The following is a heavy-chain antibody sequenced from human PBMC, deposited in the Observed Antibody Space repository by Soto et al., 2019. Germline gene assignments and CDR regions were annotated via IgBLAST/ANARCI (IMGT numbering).Heavy chain of an antibody. CDR2: INLGNGGT. CDR1: GYTFINYA. Sequence: QLVQSGAGVKSPGASLTLSCTGSGYTFINYAIHWVRQPPGQGLEWMGWINLGNGGTQYAQKCQGRVSIMKDTSASIVYVELRRLRSEETAVYCCAREFAEPSTSTRYFYRFDVWGQGKTVNVSS. V-gene: IGHV1-3*01. CDR3: AREFAEPSTSTRYFYRFDV. D-gene: IGHD3-10*01. J-gene: IGHJ6*02.